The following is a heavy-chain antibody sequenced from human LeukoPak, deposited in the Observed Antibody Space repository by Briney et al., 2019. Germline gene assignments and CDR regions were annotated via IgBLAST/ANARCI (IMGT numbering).Heavy chain of an antibody. CDR3: ARRGYYYEGLDY. CDR1: GGSITNYY. CDR2: VYYSGST. D-gene: IGHD3-22*01. Sequence: KPSETLSLTCTVSGGSITNYYWSWFRQPPGMGLEWIGYVYYSGSTNYNPSLKSRVTISVDTSKNQFSLKLSSVTAADTAVYCCARRGYYYEGLDYWGQGTLVTVSS. J-gene: IGHJ4*02. V-gene: IGHV4-59*01.